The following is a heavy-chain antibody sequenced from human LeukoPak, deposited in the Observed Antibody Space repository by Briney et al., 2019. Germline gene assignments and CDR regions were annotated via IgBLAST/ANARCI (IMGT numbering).Heavy chain of an antibody. D-gene: IGHD3-10*01. J-gene: IGHJ4*02. CDR1: GDSISSSISY. V-gene: IGHV4-39*01. CDR3: ARNNTHEGHGYYFDY. Sequence: SETLSLTCTVSGDSISSSISYWGWIRQPPGKGLEWIGSIYYSGSTHYNPSLKSRLIISVDTSKNQFSLRLNSVTAADTAVYYCARNNTHEGHGYYFDYWGQGTLITVSS. CDR2: IYYSGST.